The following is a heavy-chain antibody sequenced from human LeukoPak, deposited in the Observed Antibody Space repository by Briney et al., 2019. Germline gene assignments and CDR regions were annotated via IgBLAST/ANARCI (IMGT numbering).Heavy chain of an antibody. V-gene: IGHV4-4*07. J-gene: IGHJ5*02. CDR3: ARDLNPRGSYRYAWFDH. D-gene: IGHD3-16*02. CDR1: GGSISSYY. Sequence: SETLSLTCTVSGGSISSYYWSWIRQPAGKGLEWIGRIYTSGSTNYNPSLKSRVTMSVDTSKNQFSLKLSSVTAADTAVYYCARDLNPRGSYRYAWFDHWGQGTLVTVSS. CDR2: IYTSGST.